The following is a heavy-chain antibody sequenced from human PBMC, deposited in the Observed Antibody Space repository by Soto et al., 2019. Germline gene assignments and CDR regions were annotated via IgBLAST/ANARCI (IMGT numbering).Heavy chain of an antibody. D-gene: IGHD2-15*01. V-gene: IGHV1-69*13. CDR2: IIPIFGTA. CDR1: GGTFSSYA. CDR3: ATGILDIVVVVAASPTCYFDF. Sequence: GASVKVSCKASGGTFSSYAISWVRQAPGQGLEWMGGIIPIFGTANYAQKFQGRVTITADESTSTAYMELSSLRSEDTAVYYCATGILDIVVVVAASPTCYFDFWGQGTLVTVSS. J-gene: IGHJ4*02.